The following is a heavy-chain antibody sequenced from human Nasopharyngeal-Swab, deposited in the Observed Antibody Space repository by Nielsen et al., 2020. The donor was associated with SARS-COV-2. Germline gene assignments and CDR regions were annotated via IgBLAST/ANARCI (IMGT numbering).Heavy chain of an antibody. V-gene: IGHV4-59*01. J-gene: IGHJ2*01. CDR1: GGSISSYY. CDR3: ARDLGSGWFWYFDL. Sequence: SETLSLTCTVSGGSISSYYWSWIRQPPGKGLEWIGYIYYSGSTNYNPPLKSRVTISVDTSKNQFSLKLSSVTAADTAVYYCARDLGSGWFWYFDLWGRGTLVTVSS. CDR2: IYYSGST. D-gene: IGHD6-19*01.